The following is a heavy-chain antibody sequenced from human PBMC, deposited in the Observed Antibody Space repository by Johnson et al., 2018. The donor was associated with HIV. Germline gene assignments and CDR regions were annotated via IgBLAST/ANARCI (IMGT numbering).Heavy chain of an antibody. Sequence: VQLVESGGGLVQPGGSLRLSCAASGFTFSSYDMHWVRQATGKGLEWVSAIGTAGDTYYPGSVKGRFTISRDNAKNSLYLQMNSLRAEDTAVYYCARDRRILTIFGVATDAFDIWGQGTMVTVSS. CDR2: IGTAGDT. D-gene: IGHD3-3*01. CDR1: GFTFSSYD. V-gene: IGHV3-13*01. CDR3: ARDRRILTIFGVATDAFDI. J-gene: IGHJ3*02.